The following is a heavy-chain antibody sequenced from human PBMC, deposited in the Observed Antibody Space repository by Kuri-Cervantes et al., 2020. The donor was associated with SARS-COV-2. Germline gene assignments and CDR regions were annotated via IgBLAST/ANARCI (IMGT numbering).Heavy chain of an antibody. V-gene: IGHV3-30-3*01. CDR1: GFTFSRYA. CDR3: ARDLYSNYFGGPDY. Sequence: GESLKISCAASGFTFSRYAMHWVRQAPGKGLEWVAVISDDGSNKDYTASGKGRFTISRDSAKNSLYLQMNSLRAEDTAVYYCARDLYSNYFGGPDYWGQGTLVTVSS. CDR2: ISDDGSNK. J-gene: IGHJ4*02. D-gene: IGHD4-11*01.